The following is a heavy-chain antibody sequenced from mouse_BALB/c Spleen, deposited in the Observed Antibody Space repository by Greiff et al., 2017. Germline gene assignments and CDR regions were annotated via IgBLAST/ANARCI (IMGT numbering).Heavy chain of an antibody. V-gene: IGHV5-4*03. CDR2: ISDGGSYT. Sequence: EVKLEESGGGLVKPGGSLKLSCAASGFTFSSYAMSWVRQTPEKRLEWVATISDGGSYTYYPDSVKGRFTISRDNAKNNLYLQMSSLKSEDTAMYYCARGGNYYFDYWGQGTTLTVSS. D-gene: IGHD2-1*01. J-gene: IGHJ2*01. CDR1: GFTFSSYA. CDR3: ARGGNYYFDY.